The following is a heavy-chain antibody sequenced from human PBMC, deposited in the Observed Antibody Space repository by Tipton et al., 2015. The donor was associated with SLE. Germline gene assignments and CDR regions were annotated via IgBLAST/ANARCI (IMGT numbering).Heavy chain of an antibody. V-gene: IGHV4-39*07. CDR2: IYYSGST. J-gene: IGHJ5*02. D-gene: IGHD3-10*01. CDR1: GGSISSGGYY. CDR3: ARDLVRSWFDP. Sequence: LSLTCTVSGGSISSGGYYWSWIRQPPGKGLEWIGSIYYSGSTYYNPSLKSRVTISVDTSKNQFSLKLSSVTAADTAVYYCARDLVRSWFDPWGQGTLVTVSS.